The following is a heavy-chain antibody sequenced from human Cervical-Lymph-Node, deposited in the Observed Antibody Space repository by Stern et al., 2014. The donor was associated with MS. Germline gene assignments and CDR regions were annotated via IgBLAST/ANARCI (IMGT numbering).Heavy chain of an antibody. CDR3: ARDPTPPRDTAMGEYFQH. J-gene: IGHJ1*01. Sequence: VQLVESGGGVVQPGRSLRLSCAASGFTFSSYAMHWVRQAPGKGLEWVAVISYDGSNKYYADSVKGRFTISRDNSKNTLYLQMNSLRAEDTAVYYCARDPTPPRDTAMGEYFQHWGQGTLVTVSS. D-gene: IGHD5-18*01. CDR1: GFTFSSYA. V-gene: IGHV3-30-3*01. CDR2: ISYDGSNK.